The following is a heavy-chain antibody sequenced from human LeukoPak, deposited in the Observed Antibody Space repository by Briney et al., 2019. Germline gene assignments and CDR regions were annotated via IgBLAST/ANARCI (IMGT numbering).Heavy chain of an antibody. CDR3: ARVRVVTLRTRVPHLDY. J-gene: IGHJ4*02. D-gene: IGHD2-21*02. CDR2: IYFSGTT. V-gene: IGHV4-31*02. Sequence: SPSLTRAVPRGSLRVGGYYSSSTRHHPGKGLEWNGFIYFSGTTYYNPSLKSRVTVSVDTSKNQFYLKLSPVAAADTAVYYWARVRVVTLRTRVPHLDYGGRGTLVTVSS. CDR1: RGSLRVGGYY.